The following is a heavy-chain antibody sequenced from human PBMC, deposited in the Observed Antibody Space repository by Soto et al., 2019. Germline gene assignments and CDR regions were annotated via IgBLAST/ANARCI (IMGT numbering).Heavy chain of an antibody. D-gene: IGHD3-3*01. V-gene: IGHV3-33*01. CDR1: GFTFSSYG. CDR3: ARDATYYDFWSGYYSGIQTNWFDP. Sequence: QVQLVESGGGVVQPGRSLRLSCAASGFTFSSYGMHWVRQAPGKGLEWVAVIWYDGSNKYYADSVKGRFTISRDNSKNTLYLQMNGLRAEDTAVYYCARDATYYDFWSGYYSGIQTNWFDPWGQGTLVTVSS. J-gene: IGHJ5*02. CDR2: IWYDGSNK.